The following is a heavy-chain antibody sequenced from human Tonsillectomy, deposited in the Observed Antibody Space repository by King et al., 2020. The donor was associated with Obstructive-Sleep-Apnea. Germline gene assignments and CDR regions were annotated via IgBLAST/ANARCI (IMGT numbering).Heavy chain of an antibody. CDR2: IYYIGGP. Sequence: VQLQASGPGLVKPSQTLSLICTVSCGSISSGDYYWSWIRQPPVKGLEWSGCIYYIGGPYYNPSLKSRVTISIDTSKNQFSLKLSPVTAADTAVYFCARAVKTYYYDSSGLDYWGQGTLVTVSS. J-gene: IGHJ4*02. V-gene: IGHV4-30-4*01. D-gene: IGHD3-22*01. CDR3: ARAVKTYYYDSSGLDY. CDR1: CGSISSGDYY.